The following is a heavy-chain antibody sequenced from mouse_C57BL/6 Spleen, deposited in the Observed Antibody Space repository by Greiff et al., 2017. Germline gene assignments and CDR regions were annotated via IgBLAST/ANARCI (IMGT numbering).Heavy chain of an antibody. D-gene: IGHD1-1*01. CDR1: GYAFSSYW. CDR2: IYPGDGDT. V-gene: IGHV1-80*01. Sequence: LMESGASVKISCKASGYAFSSYWMNWVKQRPGKGLEWIGQIYPGDGDTNYNGKFKGKATLTADKSSSTAYMQLSSLTSEDSAVYFCARDYYGSLAYWGQGTLVTVSA. J-gene: IGHJ3*01. CDR3: ARDYYGSLAY.